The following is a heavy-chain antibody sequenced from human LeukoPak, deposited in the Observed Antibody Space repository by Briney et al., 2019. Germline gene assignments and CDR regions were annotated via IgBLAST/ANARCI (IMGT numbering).Heavy chain of an antibody. CDR3: TPGHYSNL. CDR1: GLTLRDAY. V-gene: IGHV3-15*01. Sequence: GGSLRLSCTASGLTLRDAYLRWVRQAPGKGLEWVGHIKSKAHGETTHIAAPVKGRFSISRDDSKNTVYLHMNGLRTEGTAMYFCTPGHYSNLWGQGTLVTVSS. J-gene: IGHJ5*02. CDR2: IKSKAHGETT. D-gene: IGHD6-13*01.